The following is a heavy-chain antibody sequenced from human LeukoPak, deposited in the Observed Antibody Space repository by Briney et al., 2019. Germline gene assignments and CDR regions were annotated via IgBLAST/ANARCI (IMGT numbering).Heavy chain of an antibody. J-gene: IGHJ6*03. CDR3: ARTGDGYNYYNYYYMDV. Sequence: SETLSLTCTVSGGSISSSSYYWGWIRQPPGKGLEWIGSIYYSGSTYYNPSLKSRVTISVDVPNNQFSLKMSSVTAADTAVYYCARTGDGYNYYNYYYMDVWGKGTTVTVTS. CDR2: IYYSGST. V-gene: IGHV4-39*07. CDR1: GGSISSSSYY. D-gene: IGHD5-24*01.